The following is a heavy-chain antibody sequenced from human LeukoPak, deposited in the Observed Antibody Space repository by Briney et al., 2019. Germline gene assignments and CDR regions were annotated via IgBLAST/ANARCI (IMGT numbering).Heavy chain of an antibody. CDR3: AVYSSSSSYYYYYMDV. D-gene: IGHD6-6*01. V-gene: IGHV4-39*07. J-gene: IGHJ6*03. CDR2: IYHSGST. CDR1: GGSISSSSYY. Sequence: PSETLSLTCTVSGGSISSSSYYWGWIRQPPGKGLEGIGSIYHSGSTYYNPSLKSRVTISVDTSKNQFSLKLSSVTAADTAVYYCAVYSSSSSYYYYYMDVWGKGTTVTVSS.